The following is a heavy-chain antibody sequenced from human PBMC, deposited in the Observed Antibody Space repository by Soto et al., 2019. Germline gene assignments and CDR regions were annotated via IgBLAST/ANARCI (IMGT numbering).Heavy chain of an antibody. CDR2: IYSGGST. V-gene: IGHV3-53*01. J-gene: IGHJ6*02. CDR3: ARDPEYWSSTSGYQKGRDYGMDV. CDR1: GFTVSSNY. Sequence: EVQLVESGGGLIQPGGSLSLSCAASGFTVSSNYMSWVRQAPGKGLEWVSVIYSGGSTYYADSVKGRFTISRDNAKNKLCHQMNSLKAEYTAVYYCARDPEYWSSTSGYQKGRDYGMDVWGQGTTVTVSS. D-gene: IGHD2-2*01.